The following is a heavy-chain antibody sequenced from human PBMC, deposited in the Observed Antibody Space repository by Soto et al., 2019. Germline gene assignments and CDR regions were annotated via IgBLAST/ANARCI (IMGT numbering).Heavy chain of an antibody. CDR2: IYPGDSDT. CDR3: ARQLPGIAVAGGNWWFDP. V-gene: IGHV5-51*01. D-gene: IGHD6-19*01. Sequence: GESLKISCKGSGYSFTSYWIGWVRQMPGKGLEWMGIIYPGDSDTRYSPSFQGQVTISADKSISTAYLQWSSLKASDTAMYYCARQLPGIAVAGGNWWFDPWGQGTLVTVSS. CDR1: GYSFTSYW. J-gene: IGHJ5*02.